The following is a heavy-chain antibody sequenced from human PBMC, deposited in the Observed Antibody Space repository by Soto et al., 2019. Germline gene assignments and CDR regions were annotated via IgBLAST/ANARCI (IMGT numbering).Heavy chain of an antibody. CDR1: GFTFSSYT. Sequence: GGSLRLSCAASGFTFSSYTMNWVRQAPGRGLEWVSSIGTSSSYIYYADSVKGRFTISRDNAKNSLFLQMNSLRADDTAVYYCAKGPRIRIFGVVIIGPYFDYWGQGTLVTVSS. J-gene: IGHJ4*02. V-gene: IGHV3-21*01. CDR2: IGTSSSYI. D-gene: IGHD3-3*01. CDR3: AKGPRIRIFGVVIIGPYFDY.